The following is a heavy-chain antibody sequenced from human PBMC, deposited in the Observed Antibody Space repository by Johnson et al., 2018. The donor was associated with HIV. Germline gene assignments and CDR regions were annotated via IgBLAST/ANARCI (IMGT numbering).Heavy chain of an antibody. CDR3: ARDFMVRYYDSSGYYAPFYHDAFDI. V-gene: IGHV3-30*04. CDR1: GFTFSSYA. J-gene: IGHJ3*02. CDR2: ISYDGSNT. D-gene: IGHD3-22*01. Sequence: QVHLVESGGGVVQPGRSLRLSCEASGFTFSSYAMHWVRQAPGKGLEWVAVISYDGSNTYYADSVKGRFPISRDTSKNTLYLQMNSLRAEDTAVYYCARDFMVRYYDSSGYYAPFYHDAFDIWGQGTMVTVSS.